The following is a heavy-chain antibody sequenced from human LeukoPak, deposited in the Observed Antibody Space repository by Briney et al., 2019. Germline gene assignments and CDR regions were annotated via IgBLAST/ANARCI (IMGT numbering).Heavy chain of an antibody. D-gene: IGHD3-10*01. CDR2: ISAYNDNT. CDR3: ARGHITMVRGVIPWFDP. Sequence: ASVKVSCKASGYTFTTYGISWVRQAPGQGLEWMGWISAYNDNTNYAQKFQGRVTITADESTSTAYMELSSLRSEDTAVYYCARGHITMVRGVIPWFDPWGQGTLVTVSS. CDR1: GYTFTTYG. V-gene: IGHV1-18*01. J-gene: IGHJ5*02.